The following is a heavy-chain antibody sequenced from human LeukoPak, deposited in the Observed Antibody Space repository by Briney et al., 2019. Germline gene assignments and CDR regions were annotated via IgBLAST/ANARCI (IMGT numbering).Heavy chain of an antibody. CDR1: GGSFSGYY. D-gene: IGHD3-22*01. CDR3: AGYSDYYDSSGYPFF. V-gene: IGHV4-59*01. CDR2: IYYSGST. J-gene: IGHJ4*02. Sequence: PSETLSLTCAVYGGSFSGYYWSWIRQPPGKGLEWIGYIYYSGSTNYNPSLKSRVTISVDTSKNQFSLKLSSVTAADTAVYYCAGYSDYYDSSGYPFFWGQGTLVTVSS.